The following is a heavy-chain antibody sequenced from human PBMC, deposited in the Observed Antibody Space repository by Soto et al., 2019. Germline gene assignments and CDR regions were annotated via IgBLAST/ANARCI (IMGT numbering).Heavy chain of an antibody. D-gene: IGHD7-27*01. CDR2: ITTDKGKT. J-gene: IGHJ5*01. CDR1: GYTFTNYG. Sequence: SVKVSCKTSGYTFTNYGISWVRQAPGQGLEWMGWITTDKGKTTYAQKFQGRVTMTTDTSTSTAYMELRSLTSEDTAVYYCTGGPPNWGFDSWGQGTPVTVSS. V-gene: IGHV1-18*01. CDR3: TGGPPNWGFDS.